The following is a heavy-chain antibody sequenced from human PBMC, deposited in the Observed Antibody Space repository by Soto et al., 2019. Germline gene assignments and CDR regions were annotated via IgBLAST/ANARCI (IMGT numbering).Heavy chain of an antibody. CDR3: ARQGRNTKIVILRHYATDF. CDR2: ILYSGDT. J-gene: IGHJ6*02. V-gene: IGHV4-39*01. Sequence: SETLSLTCSVSSGSISSNSYLWGWIRQPPGKGLEWIGAILYSGDTYYSESLKSRVTMSVDTAKNQFSLKLNSVTAADTAVYYCARQGRNTKIVILRHYATDFWGQGTAVTVSS. CDR1: SGSISSNSYL. D-gene: IGHD3-22*01.